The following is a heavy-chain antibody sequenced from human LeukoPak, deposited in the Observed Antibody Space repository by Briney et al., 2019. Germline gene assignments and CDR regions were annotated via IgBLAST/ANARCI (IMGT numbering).Heavy chain of an antibody. V-gene: IGHV4-39*01. CDR1: GGSISSSSYY. J-gene: IGHJ4*02. Sequence: PSGTLPLTCTVSGGSISSSSYYWGWLRQPPGTGLEWIGSSYYSGSTYYKPSLKSRVTISVDTSKNQFSLKLSSVTAADTADYYCANGPGYYYGSGSYYVAPFDYWGQGTLVTVSS. CDR3: ANGPGYYYGSGSYYVAPFDY. D-gene: IGHD3-10*01. CDR2: SYYSGST.